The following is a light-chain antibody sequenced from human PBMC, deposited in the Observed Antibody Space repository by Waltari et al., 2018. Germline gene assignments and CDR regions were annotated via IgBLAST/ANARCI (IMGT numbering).Light chain of an antibody. Sequence: DIQLTQSPYFLSASVGDRVTITCRASQGIGSYLAWYQQKPGKAPTLLIYAASTLQIGVPSRFSGSYSGTEFTLTISSLQPEDFASYFCQQLHSYPRTFGGGTKMEI. J-gene: IGKJ4*01. CDR1: QGIGSY. CDR2: AAS. V-gene: IGKV1-9*01. CDR3: QQLHSYPRT.